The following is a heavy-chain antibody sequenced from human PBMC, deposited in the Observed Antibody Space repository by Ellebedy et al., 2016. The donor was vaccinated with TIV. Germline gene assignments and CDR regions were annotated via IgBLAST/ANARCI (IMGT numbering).Heavy chain of an antibody. CDR2: IDPNDPRESYK. J-gene: IGHJ4*02. D-gene: IGHD7-27*01. CDR1: GYTFALYW. CDR3: ARHELGSNAAFDS. V-gene: IGHV5-10-1*01. Sequence: GGSLRLSXAGSGYTFALYWITWVRQKPGKGLEWMGRIDPNDPRESYKSYSPSFQGHVTISADKSISTAYLQWSSLKASDTAVYYCARHELGSNAAFDSWGQGTLVTVSS.